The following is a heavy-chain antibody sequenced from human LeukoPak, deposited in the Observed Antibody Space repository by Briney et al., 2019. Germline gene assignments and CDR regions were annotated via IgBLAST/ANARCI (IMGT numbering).Heavy chain of an antibody. J-gene: IGHJ6*02. CDR3: ASGSSCSGATIVRGVMGYGMDD. V-gene: IGHV1-8*01. CDR2: LNPNSGNT. CDR1: GYTFTSYD. D-gene: IGHD3-10*01. Sequence: SGTVASQAYGYTFTSYDINWERPATGQVLEWMGWLNPNSGNTGYAQKFQGRVTMTRNTSISTAYVELSSLRSEDTAVYYCASGSSCSGATIVRGVMGYGMDDWGQGTMVTVSS.